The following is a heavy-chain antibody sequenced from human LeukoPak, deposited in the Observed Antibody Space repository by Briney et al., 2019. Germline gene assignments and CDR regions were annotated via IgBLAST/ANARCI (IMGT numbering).Heavy chain of an antibody. J-gene: IGHJ3*02. CDR2: ISSSSSYI. CDR3: ARDGAVGGATRTGAFDI. D-gene: IGHD1-26*01. Sequence: PGGSLRLSCAASGFTFSSYSMNWVRQAPGKGLEWVSSISSSSSYIYYADSVKGRFTISRDNAKNSLYLQMNSLRAEDTAVYYCARDGAVGGATRTGAFDIWGQGTMVTVSS. CDR1: GFTFSSYS. V-gene: IGHV3-21*01.